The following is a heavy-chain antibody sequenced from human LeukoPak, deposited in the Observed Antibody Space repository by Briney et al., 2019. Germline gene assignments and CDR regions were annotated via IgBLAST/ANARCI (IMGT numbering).Heavy chain of an antibody. J-gene: IGHJ4*02. CDR2: VSASSNI. V-gene: IGHV3-48*02. Sequence: PGGSLRLSCAASGFTFSSCTMNWVRQAPGKGLQWVSTVSASSNIHYSESVKGRFTISRDNARNSLYLQMNSLRDEDTAVYCCVRDALHTAHFDYWGQGTLVTVSS. D-gene: IGHD5-18*01. CDR3: VRDALHTAHFDY. CDR1: GFTFSSCT.